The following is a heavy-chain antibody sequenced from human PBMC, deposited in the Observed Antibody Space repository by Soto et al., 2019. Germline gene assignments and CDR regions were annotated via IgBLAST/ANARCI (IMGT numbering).Heavy chain of an antibody. CDR3: AKSYSSNWYDYFDY. D-gene: IGHD6-13*01. Sequence: PGGSLRLSCAASGFTFSAFAMSWVRQAPGKGLAWVKAISGSGDSTYYADSVKGRFTISRDISKNTLYLQMNTLRAEDTALYYCAKSYSSNWYDYFDYWGQGTLVTVSS. CDR2: ISGSGDST. V-gene: IGHV3-23*01. J-gene: IGHJ4*02. CDR1: GFTFSAFA.